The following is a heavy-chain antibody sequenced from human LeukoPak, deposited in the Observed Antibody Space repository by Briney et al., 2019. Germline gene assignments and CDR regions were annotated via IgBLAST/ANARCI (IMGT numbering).Heavy chain of an antibody. CDR1: GGSISSSSYY. CDR2: INHSGST. V-gene: IGHV4-39*07. D-gene: IGHD5-18*01. J-gene: IGHJ4*02. Sequence: SETLSLTCTVSGGSISSSSYYWGWIRQPPGKGLEWIGEINHSGSTNYNPSLKSRVTISVDTSKTQFSLKLSSVTAADTAVYYCARSRGYSYGTTFLDYWGQGTLVTVSS. CDR3: ARSRGYSYGTTFLDY.